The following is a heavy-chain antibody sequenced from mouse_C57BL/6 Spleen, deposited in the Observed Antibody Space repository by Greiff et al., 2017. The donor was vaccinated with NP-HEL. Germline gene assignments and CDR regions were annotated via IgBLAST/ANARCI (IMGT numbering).Heavy chain of an antibody. CDR3: TRGPETAQVPFAD. V-gene: IGHV1-15*01. J-gene: IGHJ3*01. Sequence: QVQLQQSGAELVRPGASVTLSCKASGYTFTDYEMHWVKQTPVHGLEWIGAIDPETGGTAYNQKFKGKAILTADKSSSTAYMELRSLTSEDSAVYYCTRGPETAQVPFADWGQGTLVTVSA. CDR1: GYTFTDYE. D-gene: IGHD3-2*02. CDR2: IDPETGGT.